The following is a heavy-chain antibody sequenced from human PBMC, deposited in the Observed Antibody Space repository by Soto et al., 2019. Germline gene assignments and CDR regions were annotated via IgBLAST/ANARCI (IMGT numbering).Heavy chain of an antibody. CDR3: ATLNSFGSDY. Sequence: GGSLRLSCAASGFTFSNFWMHWFRQAPGKGLVWVSRIYSDGSGPMYADSVKGRFTISRDNAKSTLYLQMNSLRAEDTAVYYCATLNSFGSDYWGRGTLVTASS. V-gene: IGHV3-74*03. CDR1: GFTFSNFW. CDR2: IYSDGSGP. D-gene: IGHD5-18*01. J-gene: IGHJ4*02.